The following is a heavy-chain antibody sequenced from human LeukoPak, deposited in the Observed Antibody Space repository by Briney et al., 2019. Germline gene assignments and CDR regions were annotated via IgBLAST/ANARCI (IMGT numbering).Heavy chain of an antibody. J-gene: IGHJ4*02. Sequence: GGSLRLSCAASGFTSSSYAMHWVRQAPGKGLEWVAVISYDGSNKYYADSVKGRFTISRDNSKNTLYLQMDSLRAEDTAVYYCARDPNYYDSSGYYDYWGQGTLVTVSS. CDR3: ARDPNYYDSSGYYDY. D-gene: IGHD3-22*01. V-gene: IGHV3-30-3*01. CDR1: GFTSSSYA. CDR2: ISYDGSNK.